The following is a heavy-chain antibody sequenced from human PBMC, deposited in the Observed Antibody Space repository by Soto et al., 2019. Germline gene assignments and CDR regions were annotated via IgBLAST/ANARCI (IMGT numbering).Heavy chain of an antibody. CDR3: GRDEQSGLDY. Sequence: QVQLVESGGGVGQPGRSLRLSCAASGFSFSSYAIHWFRQAPGKGLEWVAVISYDGSNKNYADSVKGRFTVSRDNSKNTLYLQMNSLRTEDTAVYYCGRDEQSGLDYWGQGTLLTVSS. D-gene: IGHD3-3*01. CDR1: GFSFSSYA. V-gene: IGHV3-30-3*01. CDR2: ISYDGSNK. J-gene: IGHJ4*02.